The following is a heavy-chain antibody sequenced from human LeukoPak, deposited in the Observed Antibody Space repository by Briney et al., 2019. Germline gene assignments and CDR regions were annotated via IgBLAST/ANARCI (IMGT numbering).Heavy chain of an antibody. D-gene: IGHD4-17*01. Sequence: SVKVSCKASGGTFSSYAISWVRQAPGQGLEWMGGIIPIFGTANYAQKFQGRVTITTDESTSTAYMELSSLRSEDTAVYYCARDGMTTVTTWGYWGQGTLVTVSS. CDR3: ARDGMTTVTTWGY. CDR1: GGTFSSYA. V-gene: IGHV1-69*05. CDR2: IIPIFGTA. J-gene: IGHJ4*02.